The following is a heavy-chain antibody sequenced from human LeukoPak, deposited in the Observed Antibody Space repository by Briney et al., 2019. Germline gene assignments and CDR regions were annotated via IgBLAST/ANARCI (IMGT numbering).Heavy chain of an antibody. CDR2: IYYTGTT. CDR3: ARRWVYDKRAFDA. D-gene: IGHD3-16*01. Sequence: SETLSLTCTVSGGSISGTYYWSWIRQPPGKGLEWIGYIYYTGTTDSNPSLKSRVTISLDTSKNQFSLNLSSVTAADTAVYYCARRWVYDKRAFDAWGQGAMVTVSS. CDR1: GGSISGTYY. J-gene: IGHJ3*01. V-gene: IGHV4-59*08.